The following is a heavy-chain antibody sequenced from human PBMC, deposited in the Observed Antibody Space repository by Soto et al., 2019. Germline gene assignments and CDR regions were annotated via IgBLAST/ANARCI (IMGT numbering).Heavy chain of an antibody. J-gene: IGHJ4*02. V-gene: IGHV4-30-4*01. D-gene: IGHD3-3*01. Sequence: QVQLQESGPGLVKPSQTLSLTYTVSGGSINYSPYFWSWIRQTPGKGLEWIGHIYNSGTTYTNPSLNSRATISGDTSPNQFSLNLKSVTAADTAVYYCARGPSADKVDYWGQGTLVTVSS. CDR2: IYNSGTT. CDR1: GGSINYSPYF. CDR3: ARGPSADKVDY.